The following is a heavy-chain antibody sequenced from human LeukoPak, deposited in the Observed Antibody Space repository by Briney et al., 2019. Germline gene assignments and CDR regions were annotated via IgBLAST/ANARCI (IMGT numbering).Heavy chain of an antibody. Sequence: GGSLRLSCEASGFTFSSYAMTWVRQAPERGLEWVSAIGASGADTYYADSVKGRFTISRDNAKNTLYLHMTSLGAEDTAVYFCARRPRDTSGYYLGAFEAWGQGTTVNVSS. CDR2: IGASGADT. J-gene: IGHJ3*01. D-gene: IGHD3-22*01. CDR3: ARRPRDTSGYYLGAFEA. CDR1: GFTFSSYA. V-gene: IGHV3-23*01.